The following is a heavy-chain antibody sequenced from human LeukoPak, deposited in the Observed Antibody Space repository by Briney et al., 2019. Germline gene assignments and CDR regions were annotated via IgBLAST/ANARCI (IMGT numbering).Heavy chain of an antibody. CDR1: GFIVSSNY. D-gene: IGHD3-10*01. CDR2: IYSGGST. V-gene: IGHV3-66*04. CDR3: ASHREWFGEFPDAFDI. J-gene: IGHJ3*02. Sequence: PGGSLRLSCAASGFIVSSNYMSWVRQAPGKGLEWVSVIYSGGSTYYADSVKGRFTISRDNSKNTLYLQMNSLRAEDTAVYYCASHREWFGEFPDAFDIWGQGTMVTVSS.